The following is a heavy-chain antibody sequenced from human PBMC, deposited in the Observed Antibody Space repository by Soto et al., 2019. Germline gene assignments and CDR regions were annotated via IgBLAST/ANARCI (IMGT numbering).Heavy chain of an antibody. CDR2: IYYSGST. CDR3: AGLLRPKGLDY. CDR1: GGSISSGGYC. J-gene: IGHJ4*02. D-gene: IGHD5-12*01. Sequence: SETLSLTCTVSGGSISSGGYCWSWIRQHPGKGLEWIGYIYYSGSTYYNPSLKSRVTISVDTSKNQFSLKLSSVTAADTAVYYCAGLLRPKGLDYWGQGTLVTVSS. V-gene: IGHV4-31*03.